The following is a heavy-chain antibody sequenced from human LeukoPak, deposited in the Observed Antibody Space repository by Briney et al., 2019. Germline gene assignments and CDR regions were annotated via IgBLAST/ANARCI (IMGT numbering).Heavy chain of an antibody. D-gene: IGHD2/OR15-2a*01. J-gene: IGHJ4*02. CDR2: IYYSGST. Sequence: SETLCLTCTVSGGSISSSSYYWGWIRQPPGKGLEWIGSIYYSGSTYYNPSLKSRVTISVDTSKNQFSLKLSSVTAADTAVYYCARPNFYGYFDYWGQGTLVTVSS. V-gene: IGHV4-39*01. CDR3: ARPNFYGYFDY. CDR1: GGSISSSSYY.